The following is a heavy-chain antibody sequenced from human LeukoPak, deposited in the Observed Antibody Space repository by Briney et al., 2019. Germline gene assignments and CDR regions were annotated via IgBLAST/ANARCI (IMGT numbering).Heavy chain of an antibody. V-gene: IGHV3-23*01. D-gene: IGHD1-26*01. Sequence: GGSLRLSCAASGFTFSNYAMNWVRRAPGRGLEWVSAINPSGDSTYYADSVKGRFTISRDNSKNTLYLQMNSLRAEDTAVYFCAKAGSHSYFDDCGQGTLVTVSA. CDR2: INPSGDST. J-gene: IGHJ4*02. CDR1: GFTFSNYA. CDR3: AKAGSHSYFDD.